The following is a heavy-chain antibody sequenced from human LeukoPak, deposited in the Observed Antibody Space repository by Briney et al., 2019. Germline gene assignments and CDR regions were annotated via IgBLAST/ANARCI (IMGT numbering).Heavy chain of an antibody. V-gene: IGHV3-53*01. J-gene: IGHJ4*02. D-gene: IGHD3-22*01. CDR2: IYRGGST. CDR3: ARRAGDYSHPYDY. CDR1: GFTVSSNS. Sequence: GRSLRLPCTVSGFTVSSNSMSWVRQAPGKGLEWVSFIYRGGSTQYSDPAKDRFTISRDNSKNTLYLQMNSLSAEDTAVYYCARRAGDYSHPYDYWGQGTLVTVSS.